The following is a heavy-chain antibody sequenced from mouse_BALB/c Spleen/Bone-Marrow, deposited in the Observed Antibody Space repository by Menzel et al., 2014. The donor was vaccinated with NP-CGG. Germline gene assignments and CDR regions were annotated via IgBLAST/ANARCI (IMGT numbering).Heavy chain of an antibody. Sequence: GAELVKPGASVKLSCKASGYTFTSYFLYWVKQRPGQDLEWIGEINPSSGGTNSNEKFKSKATLTIDKSSSTVYMQLSSLTSEDSAVYYCTRSGPGFAYWGQGTLVTVSA. CDR2: INPSSGGT. CDR1: GYTFTSYF. V-gene: IGHV1S81*02. CDR3: TRSGPGFAY. J-gene: IGHJ3*01.